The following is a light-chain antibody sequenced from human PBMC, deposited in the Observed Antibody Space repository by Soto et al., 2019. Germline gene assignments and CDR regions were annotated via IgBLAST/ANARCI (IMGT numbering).Light chain of an antibody. CDR1: QPIRSW. CDR3: QQANSFPFT. J-gene: IGKJ2*01. V-gene: IGKV1-12*01. CDR2: AAS. Sequence: DIQMTQSPSSVSASVGDRVTFTCRASQPIRSWLAWYQQKPGKAPKLLVYAASSLQRGVPSRFSGSRSGTDVTLTISSLQPEDFATYYCQQANSFPFTFGQGTKLEI.